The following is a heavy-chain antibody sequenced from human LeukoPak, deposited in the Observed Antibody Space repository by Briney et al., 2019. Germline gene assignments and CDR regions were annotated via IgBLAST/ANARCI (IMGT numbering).Heavy chain of an antibody. CDR1: GFTFSSYA. CDR3: ARDSVITFGGVISADY. J-gene: IGHJ4*02. Sequence: PGGSLRLSCAASGFTFSSYAMSWVRQAPGKGLEWVSAISGSGGSTYYADSVKGRFTISRDNSKNTLYLQMNSLRAEDTAVYYCARDSVITFGGVISADYWGQGTLVTVSS. D-gene: IGHD3-16*01. CDR2: ISGSGGST. V-gene: IGHV3-23*01.